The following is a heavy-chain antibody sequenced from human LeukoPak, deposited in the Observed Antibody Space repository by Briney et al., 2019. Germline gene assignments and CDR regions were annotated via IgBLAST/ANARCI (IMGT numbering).Heavy chain of an antibody. CDR1: GGSISSYY. CDR2: IYYSGST. CDR3: ASSGYSSSPLDY. J-gene: IGHJ4*02. Sequence: SETLSLTCTVSGGSISSYYWSWIRQPPGKGLEWIGYIYYSGSTYYNPPLKSRVTISVDTSKNQFSLKLSSVTAADTAVYYCASSGYSSSPLDYWGQGTLVTVSS. V-gene: IGHV4-59*04. D-gene: IGHD6-13*01.